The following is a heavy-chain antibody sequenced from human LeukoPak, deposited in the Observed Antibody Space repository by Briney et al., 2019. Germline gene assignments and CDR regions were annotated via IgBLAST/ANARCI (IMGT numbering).Heavy chain of an antibody. Sequence: APQKVPSKVSGYTLTELPMHWVRQAPGKGLEWTGGFDPEDGETIYAQKFQGRVTMTEDTSTDTAYMELSSLRSEDTAVYYCATVYYDSSGYWFDYWGQGTLVTVSS. J-gene: IGHJ4*02. CDR1: GYTLTELP. D-gene: IGHD3-22*01. V-gene: IGHV1-24*01. CDR3: ATVYYDSSGYWFDY. CDR2: FDPEDGET.